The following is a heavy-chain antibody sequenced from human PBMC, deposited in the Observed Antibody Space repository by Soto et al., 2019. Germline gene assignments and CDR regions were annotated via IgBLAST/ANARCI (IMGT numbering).Heavy chain of an antibody. D-gene: IGHD1-1*01. V-gene: IGHV4-4*07. CDR3: VRDGTKTLRDWFEP. J-gene: IGHJ5*02. CDR2: IYATGTT. Sequence: SETLSLTCTFSVGSISGFYWSCIRNSAGKGLEWIGRIYATGTTDYNPSLKSRVMMSVDTSKKQFSLKLRSVTAADTAVYYCVRDGTKTLRDWFEPWGQGISVIVSS. CDR1: VGSISGFY.